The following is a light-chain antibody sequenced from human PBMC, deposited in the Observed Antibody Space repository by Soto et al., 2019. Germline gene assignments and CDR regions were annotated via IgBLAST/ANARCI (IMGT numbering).Light chain of an antibody. V-gene: IGKV1-27*01. J-gene: IGKJ2*01. CDR2: AAS. CDR3: QKYNSAPHT. Sequence: DIQMTQSPSSLSASVGDRVTITCRASQGISIYLAWYQQKPGKVPKLLIYAASTLQSGVPSRFSGSGSGTDFTLTISSMQPEDVATYYCQKYNSAPHTFGQGTQLEIK. CDR1: QGISIY.